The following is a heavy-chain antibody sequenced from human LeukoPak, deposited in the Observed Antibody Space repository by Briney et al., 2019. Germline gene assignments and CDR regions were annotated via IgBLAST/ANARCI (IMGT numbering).Heavy chain of an antibody. CDR2: TYYRSKWYN. CDR3: ARAILLWFGAPDNYYYYMDV. V-gene: IGHV6-1*01. CDR1: GDSVSSNSAA. Sequence: SQTLSLTCAISGDSVSSNSAAWHWIRQSPSRGLEWLGRTYYRSKWYNDYAVSVKSRITINPDTSKNQFSLQLNSVTPEDPAVYYCARAILLWFGAPDNYYYYMDVWGKGTTVTVSS. D-gene: IGHD3-10*01. J-gene: IGHJ6*03.